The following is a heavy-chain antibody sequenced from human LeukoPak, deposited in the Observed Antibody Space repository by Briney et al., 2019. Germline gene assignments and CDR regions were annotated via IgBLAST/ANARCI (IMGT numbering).Heavy chain of an antibody. CDR3: AKGSDSSSWYWYFDL. CDR1: RFIFSTYG. D-gene: IGHD6-13*01. V-gene: IGHV3-30*02. Sequence: GGSLRLSCAASRFIFSTYGMHWVRQAPGKGLEWVAFIRPDGSNEYYAASVRGRFAISRDNAKNSLYLQMNSLRAEDTALYYCAKGSDSSSWYWYFDLWGRGTLVTVSS. J-gene: IGHJ2*01. CDR2: IRPDGSNE.